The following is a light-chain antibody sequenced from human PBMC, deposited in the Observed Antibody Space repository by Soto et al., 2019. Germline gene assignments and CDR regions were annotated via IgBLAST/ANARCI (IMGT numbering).Light chain of an antibody. Sequence: QSVLTQPPSASGSPGQSVTISCTGTSSDIGAYIYVSWYQQHPGKAPKLMISEVSRRPSGVPERFSGSKSGNTASLTFSGLHSDDDAHYYCSSYAGSNNFVFGTGTKVTVL. CDR3: SSYAGSNNFV. V-gene: IGLV2-8*01. CDR1: SSDIGAYIY. J-gene: IGLJ1*01. CDR2: EVS.